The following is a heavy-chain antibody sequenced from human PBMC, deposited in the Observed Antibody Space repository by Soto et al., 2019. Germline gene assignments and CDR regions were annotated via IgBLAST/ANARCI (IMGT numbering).Heavy chain of an antibody. D-gene: IGHD2-8*01. Sequence: EVQLVESGGGVENPGGSLRLACAASGSTFSSYDMHWVRQATGKGLEWVSAIGTAGDTYYAGSVKGRFTISRENAKKSLYLQMHSQRAEDTGVYHCAREVSDSSVSGGWYVDLWGRGTLVTVSS. CDR3: AREVSDSSVSGGWYVDL. J-gene: IGHJ2*01. CDR2: IGTAGDT. V-gene: IGHV3-13*01. CDR1: GSTFSSYD.